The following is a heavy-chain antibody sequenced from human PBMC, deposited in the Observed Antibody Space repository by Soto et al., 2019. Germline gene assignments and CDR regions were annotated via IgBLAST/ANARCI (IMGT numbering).Heavy chain of an antibody. Sequence: EVQLVESGGGSVQPGGSLRLSCAASGFTVSSNYMSWVRQAPGKGLEWVSVIYSGGSTYYAASVKGRFTLSRDNSQNTLYLQKNSLRAADTAVYYCTIDRLYSDQNDFWGQGTLVTVSS. V-gene: IGHV3-66*01. CDR2: IYSGGST. CDR1: GFTVSSNY. D-gene: IGHD2-2*02. J-gene: IGHJ4*02. CDR3: TIDRLYSDQNDF.